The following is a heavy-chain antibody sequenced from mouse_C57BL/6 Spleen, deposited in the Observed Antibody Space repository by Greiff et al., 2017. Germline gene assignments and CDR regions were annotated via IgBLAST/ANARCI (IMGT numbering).Heavy chain of an antibody. V-gene: IGHV2-5*01. J-gene: IGHJ2*01. CDR1: GFSLTSYG. CDR2: IWRGGST. Sequence: QVQLKQSGPGLVQPSQSLSITCTVSGFSLTSYGVHWVRQSPGKGLEWLGVIWRGGSTDYNAAFMSRLSITKDNSKSQVFFKMNSLQADDTDIYYCAKEDYSNYERVFDYWGQGTTLTVSA. CDR3: AKEDYSNYERVFDY. D-gene: IGHD2-5*01.